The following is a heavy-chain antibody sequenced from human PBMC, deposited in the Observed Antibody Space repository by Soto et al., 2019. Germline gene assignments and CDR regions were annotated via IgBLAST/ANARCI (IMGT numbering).Heavy chain of an antibody. CDR3: SRDLVAAAGNEWFRP. D-gene: IGHD6-13*01. J-gene: IGHJ5*02. Sequence: QVQLVESGGGVVQPGRSLRLSCAASGFTFSSYAMHWVRQAPGKGLEWVAVISYDGSNKYYADSVKGRFTISRDNSKNTLYLQMNRLRAEDTAVYYFSRDLVAAAGNEWFRPWGQGTLVTVSS. CDR2: ISYDGSNK. V-gene: IGHV3-30-3*01. CDR1: GFTFSSYA.